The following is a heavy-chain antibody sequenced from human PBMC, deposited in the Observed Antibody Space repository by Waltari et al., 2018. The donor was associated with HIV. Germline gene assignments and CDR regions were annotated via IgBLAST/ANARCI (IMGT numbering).Heavy chain of an antibody. CDR3: TTDLGGYNVDY. V-gene: IGHV3-15*01. D-gene: IGHD5-12*01. Sequence: EVRLVGSGGGLVKPGGSLRLSWAAPGFTFTDIWMSWVRQAPGKGLEWVGRIKSKTHGETTDYAAPVKGRFSLSRDDSKNTLYLQMNSLKTEDTAVYYCTTDLGGYNVDYWGQGTLVTVSS. J-gene: IGHJ4*02. CDR1: GFTFTDIW. CDR2: IKSKTHGETT.